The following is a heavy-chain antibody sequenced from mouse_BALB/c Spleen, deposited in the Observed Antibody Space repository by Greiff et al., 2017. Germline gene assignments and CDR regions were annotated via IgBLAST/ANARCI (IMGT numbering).Heavy chain of an antibody. D-gene: IGHD2-3*01. CDR1: GYTFTSYW. V-gene: IGHV1S132*01. CDR2: IFPGTGTT. CDR3: ARGRGYYVFDV. Sequence: QVQLQQSGAELVKPGASVKLSCKTSGYTFTSYWIQWVKQRPGQGLGWIGEIFPGTGTTYYNEKFKGKATLTIDTSSSTAYMQLSSLTSEDSAVYFCARGRGYYVFDVWGAGTTVTVSS. J-gene: IGHJ1*01.